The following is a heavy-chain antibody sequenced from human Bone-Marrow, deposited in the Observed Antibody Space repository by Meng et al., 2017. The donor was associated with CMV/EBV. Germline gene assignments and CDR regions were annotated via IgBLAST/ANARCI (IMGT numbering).Heavy chain of an antibody. CDR1: GGSFSGYY. V-gene: IGHV4-34*01. CDR3: GRVPAARRLIFDY. CDR2: INHSGST. D-gene: IGHD2-2*01. J-gene: IGHJ4*02. Sequence: SETLSLTCAVYGGSFSGYYWSWIRQPPGKGLEWIGEINHSGSTNYNPSLKSRVTISVDTSKNQFSLKLSSVTAADTAVYYCGRVPAARRLIFDYWGQGTLVTVSS.